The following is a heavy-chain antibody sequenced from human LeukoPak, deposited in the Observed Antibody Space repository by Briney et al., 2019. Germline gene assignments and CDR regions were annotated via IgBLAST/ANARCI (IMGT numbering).Heavy chain of an antibody. J-gene: IGHJ4*02. CDR1: GFTFSSYS. CDR3: ASDIVWSGYPLDY. CDR2: ISSSSSTI. Sequence: GGSLRLSCAASGFTFSSYSMNWVRQAPGKGLEWVSYISSSSSTIYYADSVKGRFTISRDNAKNSLYLQMNSLRAEDTAVYYCASDIVWSGYPLDYWGQGTLVTVSS. D-gene: IGHD3-3*01. V-gene: IGHV3-48*01.